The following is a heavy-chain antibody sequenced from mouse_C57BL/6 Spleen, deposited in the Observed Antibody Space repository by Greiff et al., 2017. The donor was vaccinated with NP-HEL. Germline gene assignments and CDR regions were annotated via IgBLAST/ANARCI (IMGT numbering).Heavy chain of an antibody. Sequence: VQLQQSGAELVRPGSSVKLSCKASGYTFTSYWMHWVKQRPIQGLDWIGNIDPSDSETHYNQKFKDKATLTVDKSSSTAYMQLSSLTSEDSAVYYCARNGIYEGFAYWGQGTLVTVSA. D-gene: IGHD1-1*01. CDR1: GYTFTSYW. CDR2: IDPSDSET. J-gene: IGHJ3*01. V-gene: IGHV1-52*01. CDR3: ARNGIYEGFAY.